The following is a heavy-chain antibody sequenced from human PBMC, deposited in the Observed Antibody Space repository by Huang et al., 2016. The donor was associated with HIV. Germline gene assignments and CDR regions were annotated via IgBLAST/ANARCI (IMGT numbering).Heavy chain of an antibody. CDR3: ARAVVRGLIIRFDP. D-gene: IGHD3-10*01. Sequence: QVQLVQSGAEVKKPGASVKVSCRTSGYIFTDYYIHWVRQAPGQGLEWMGGVNAKSAATNQAQRVQGRLHMTTDTSTSAVDRELANLRSDDTAVYYCARAVVRGLIIRFDPWGQGTLVTVSS. J-gene: IGHJ5*02. CDR1: GYIFTDYY. CDR2: VNAKSAAT. V-gene: IGHV1-2*02.